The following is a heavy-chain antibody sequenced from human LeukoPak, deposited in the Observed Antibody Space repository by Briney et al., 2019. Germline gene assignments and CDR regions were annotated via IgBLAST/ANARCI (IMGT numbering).Heavy chain of an antibody. CDR2: IIPIFGSA. CDR3: ARDRGLRYSYGHYGMDV. CDR1: GGTLSSYA. Sequence: GASVKVSCKASGGTLSSYAISWVRQAPGQGLEWMGGIIPIFGSANYAQKFQGRVTITADESTSTAYMELSSLRSEDTAVYYCARDRGLRYSYGHYGMDVWGKGTTVTVSS. J-gene: IGHJ6*04. V-gene: IGHV1-69*13. D-gene: IGHD5-18*01.